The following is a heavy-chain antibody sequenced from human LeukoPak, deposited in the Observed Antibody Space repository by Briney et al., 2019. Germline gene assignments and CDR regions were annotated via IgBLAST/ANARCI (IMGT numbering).Heavy chain of an antibody. CDR3: ARGSLITDVVVLPARYAFDI. CDR2: VHTTGNT. CDR1: GGSISTYY. Sequence: ASETLSLTCTVSGGSISTYYWSWLRQPAGKGLEWIGRVHTTGNTNYNPSLNSRVAMSVDTSKNQFSLRLTSVTAADTAVYYCARGSLITDVVVLPARYAFDIWGLGTMVTFSS. V-gene: IGHV4-4*07. J-gene: IGHJ3*02. D-gene: IGHD2-2*01.